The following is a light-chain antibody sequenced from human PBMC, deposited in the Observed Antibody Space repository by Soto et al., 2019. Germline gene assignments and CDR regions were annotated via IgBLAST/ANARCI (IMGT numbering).Light chain of an antibody. CDR2: EVT. V-gene: IGLV2-8*01. CDR3: STFGGSKV. Sequence: QSALTQPPSASGSPGQSVTISCSGISSDVGANNYVSWYQQHPGKAPKLMMYEVTKRPSGVPDRFSGSKSGNTASLTVSGLQADDEADYYCSTFGGSKVFGGGTKLTVL. CDR1: SSDVGANNY. J-gene: IGLJ2*01.